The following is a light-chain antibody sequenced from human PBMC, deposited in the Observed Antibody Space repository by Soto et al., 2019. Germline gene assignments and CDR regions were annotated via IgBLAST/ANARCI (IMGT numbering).Light chain of an antibody. CDR2: GAS. CDR3: QQYNNWPA. V-gene: IGKV3-15*01. Sequence: EIVMTQSPATLSVSPGERATLSCRASQSVSSNLAWYQQKPGQAPRLLIYGASTRATGIPARFSGSGSGTEFTLTISSLQSEDFAVYDCQQYNNWPAFGQGTKVEIK. J-gene: IGKJ1*01. CDR1: QSVSSN.